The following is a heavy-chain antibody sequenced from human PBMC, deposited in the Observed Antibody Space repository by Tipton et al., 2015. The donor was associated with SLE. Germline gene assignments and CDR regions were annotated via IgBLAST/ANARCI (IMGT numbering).Heavy chain of an antibody. CDR2: IYYSGST. CDR3: TSGQLASFDY. CDR1: GGSISSHY. Sequence: LRLSCTVSGGSISSHYWSWIRQPPGKGLECIGYIYYSGSTNYNPSLKSRVTISVDTSKNQFSLKLSSVTAADTAVYFCTSGQLASFDYWGQGTLVTVSS. V-gene: IGHV4-59*11. D-gene: IGHD6-13*01. J-gene: IGHJ4*02.